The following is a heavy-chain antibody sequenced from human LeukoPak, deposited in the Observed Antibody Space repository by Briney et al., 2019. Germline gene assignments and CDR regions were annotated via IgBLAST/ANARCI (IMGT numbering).Heavy chain of an antibody. CDR3: TRVPGGAFRPGGYYRDY. J-gene: IGHJ4*02. V-gene: IGHV3-49*04. CDR2: IRTNYYGGAT. D-gene: IGHD1-14*01. CDR1: GFGFGDYA. Sequence: GRSLRLSCTTSGFGFGDYAMSWVRQAPGKGLEWVSFIRTNYYGGATEYAASVKGRFTISRDDSKSVAYLQMSSLKTEDTAVYYCTRVPGGAFRPGGYYRDYWGQGTLVIVSS.